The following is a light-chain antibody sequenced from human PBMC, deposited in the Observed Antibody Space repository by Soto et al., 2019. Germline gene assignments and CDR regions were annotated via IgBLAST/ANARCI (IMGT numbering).Light chain of an antibody. Sequence: QSVLTQPPSVSGTPGQRVIISCSGSSSNIGSNAVNWYQQLPGTAPKLLMASSNQRPSGVPDRFSGPKSGTSASLAISGLQSEDEADYYCATWDDNLNGVVFGGGTKVTVL. CDR1: SSNIGSNA. J-gene: IGLJ2*01. CDR3: ATWDDNLNGVV. V-gene: IGLV1-44*01. CDR2: SSN.